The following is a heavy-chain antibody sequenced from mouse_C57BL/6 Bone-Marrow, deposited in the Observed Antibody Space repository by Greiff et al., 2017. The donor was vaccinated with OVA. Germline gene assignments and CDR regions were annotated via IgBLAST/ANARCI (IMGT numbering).Heavy chain of an antibody. CDR2: ISDGGSYT. J-gene: IGHJ3*01. CDR1: GFTFSSYA. V-gene: IGHV5-4*03. Sequence: EVKVVESGGGLVKPGGSLKLSCAASGFTFSSYAMSWVRQTPEKRLEWVATISDGGSYTYYPDHVKGRLTISRDNANTNLYLQLTHLKSEDTAMYYCATVYYGNFFAYWGQGTLVTVSA. CDR3: ATVYYGNFFAY. D-gene: IGHD2-1*01.